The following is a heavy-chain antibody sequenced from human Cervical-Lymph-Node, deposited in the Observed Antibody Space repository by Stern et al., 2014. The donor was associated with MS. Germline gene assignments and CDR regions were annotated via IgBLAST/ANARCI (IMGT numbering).Heavy chain of an antibody. CDR3: ARDPSRFGDNGYLDY. CDR1: GFTFSSYA. J-gene: IGHJ4*02. Sequence: VQLEESGGGVVQPGKSLRLSCAASGFTFSSYAMHWVRQAPGQGLEWVAVISYDGTNKYYADSVKGRFTISRDNSKNTLYVQMSSLRAEDTAVYYCARDPSRFGDNGYLDYWGQGTLVTVSS. D-gene: IGHD3-10*01. V-gene: IGHV3-30-3*01. CDR2: ISYDGTNK.